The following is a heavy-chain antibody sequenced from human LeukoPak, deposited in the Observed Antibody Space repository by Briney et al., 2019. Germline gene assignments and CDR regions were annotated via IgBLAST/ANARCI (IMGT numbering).Heavy chain of an antibody. V-gene: IGHV4-38-2*01. CDR1: GYSISSGYY. Sequence: PSETLSLTCAVSGYSISSGYYWGWIRQPPGKGLEWIGGIYHSGSTYYNPSLKSRVTISVDTSKNQFSLKLSSVTAADTAVYYCARHVDSSSWYGAYYFDYWGQGTLVTVSS. CDR3: ARHVDSSSWYGAYYFDY. D-gene: IGHD6-13*01. J-gene: IGHJ4*02. CDR2: IYHSGST.